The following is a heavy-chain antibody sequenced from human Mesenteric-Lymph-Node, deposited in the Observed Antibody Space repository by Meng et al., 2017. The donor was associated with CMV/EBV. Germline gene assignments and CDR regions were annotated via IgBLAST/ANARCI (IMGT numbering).Heavy chain of an antibody. CDR1: GSSFTDYW. CDR3: ARRVGYDFEY. V-gene: IGHV5-51*01. J-gene: IGHJ4*02. CDR2: IFPGDSDT. Sequence: GGSLRLSCTDSGSSFTDYWLGWVRQTPGKGLEWIGIIFPGDSDTRYHPSFQGQVTISADKSITTAYLQWSSLRASDTAMYYCARRVGYDFEYWGQGTLVTVSS. D-gene: IGHD1-1*01.